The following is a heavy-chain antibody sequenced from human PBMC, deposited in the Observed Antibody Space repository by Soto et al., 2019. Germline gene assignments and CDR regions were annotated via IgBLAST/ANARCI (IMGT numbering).Heavy chain of an antibody. CDR1: GFTFSSYS. D-gene: IGHD4-17*01. Sequence: GGSLRLSCAASGFTFSSYSMNWVRQAPGKGLEWVSYISSSSSTIYYADSVKGRFTISRYNAKNSLYLQMNSLRAEDTAVYYCASLGRVTTDAFDIWGQGTMVTVSS. V-gene: IGHV3-48*04. J-gene: IGHJ3*02. CDR3: ASLGRVTTDAFDI. CDR2: ISSSSSTI.